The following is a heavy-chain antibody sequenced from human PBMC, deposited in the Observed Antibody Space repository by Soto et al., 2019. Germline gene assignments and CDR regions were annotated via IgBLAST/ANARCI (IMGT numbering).Heavy chain of an antibody. D-gene: IGHD3-9*01. Sequence: ASVKVSCKASGYTFTSYGISWVRQAPGQGLEWMGWISAYNGNTNYAQKLQGRVTMTTDTSTSTAYMELRSLRSDDTAVYYCARAYDILTGYYGNWFVPCGHGPLFTVPS. V-gene: IGHV1-18*01. CDR2: ISAYNGNT. CDR3: ARAYDILTGYYGNWFVP. J-gene: IGHJ5*02. CDR1: GYTFTSYG.